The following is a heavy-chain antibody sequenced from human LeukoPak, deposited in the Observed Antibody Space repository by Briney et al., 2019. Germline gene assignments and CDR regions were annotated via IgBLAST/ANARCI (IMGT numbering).Heavy chain of an antibody. J-gene: IGHJ3*02. CDR3: ARDREAETYYYDSSRGAFDI. CDR1: GFTFSSYS. V-gene: IGHV3-21*01. CDR2: ISSSSSYI. Sequence: GGSLRLFCAASGFTFSSYSMNWVRQAPGKGLEWVSSISSSSSYIYYADSVKGRFTISRDNAKNSLYLQMNSLRAEDAAVYYCARDREAETYYYDSSRGAFDIWGQGTMVTVSS. D-gene: IGHD3-22*01.